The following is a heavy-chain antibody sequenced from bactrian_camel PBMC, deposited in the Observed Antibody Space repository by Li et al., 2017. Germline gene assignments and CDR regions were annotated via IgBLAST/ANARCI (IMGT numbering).Heavy chain of an antibody. CDR3: AADITIPTQPCGYGYNF. CDR1: GSTWYTRYC. D-gene: IGHD4*01. CDR2: ISTGLGRA. J-gene: IGHJ4*01. V-gene: IGHV3S1*01. Sequence: LVESGGGSVQTGGSLTLSRVASGSTWYTRYCMGWIRQVPGMEREAVAAISTGLGRAHYADSVKGRFTISQDNAKNNLYLQMDSLKVEDTAVYSCAADITIPTQPCGYGYNFWGQGTQVTVS.